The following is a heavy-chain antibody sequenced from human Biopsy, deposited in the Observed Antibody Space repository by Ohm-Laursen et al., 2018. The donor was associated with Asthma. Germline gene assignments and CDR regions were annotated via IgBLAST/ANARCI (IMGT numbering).Heavy chain of an antibody. CDR1: GGYLTGHY. V-gene: IGHV4-34*01. J-gene: IGHJ5*02. CDR2: IDQSGYT. Sequence: PSETLSLTCTVYGGYLTGHYWNWIRQPPGKGLEWIGEIDQSGYTNYNPSLKSRVTISVDTSKNQFHLNLSSVTAADTAVYFCARAAITGIRGCFDPWGQGTQVTVSS. CDR3: ARAAITGIRGCFDP. D-gene: IGHD1-20*01.